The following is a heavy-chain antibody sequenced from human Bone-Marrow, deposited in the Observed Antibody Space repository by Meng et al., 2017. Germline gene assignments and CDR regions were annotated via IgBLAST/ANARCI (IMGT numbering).Heavy chain of an antibody. CDR3: ARDASGWYPFDY. CDR1: GYTFTSSG. CDR2: ISAYNGNT. Sequence: QVQLVQAGAEVKKPGAAGKVACKASGYTFTSSGISWVRQAPGQGLEWMGWISAYNGNTNYAQKLQGRVTMTTDTSTSTAYMELRSLRSDDTAVYYCARDASGWYPFDYWGQGTLVTVSS. V-gene: IGHV1-18*01. J-gene: IGHJ4*02. D-gene: IGHD6-19*01.